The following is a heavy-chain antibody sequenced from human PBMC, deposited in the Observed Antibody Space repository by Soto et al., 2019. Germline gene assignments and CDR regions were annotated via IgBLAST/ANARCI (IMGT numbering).Heavy chain of an antibody. J-gene: IGHJ4*02. D-gene: IGHD3-16*01. Sequence: QVQLVQSGAEVKNPGASVKVSCKTSGYTFTKYGVGWVRQAPGQGLEWMGWISGSSGNANYAEKVQGRITLTTYTAKSTAYIQLRSLRSDDQAVYCCELEMAGIGGEYAYGGQGTLVTVSS. V-gene: IGHV1-18*01. CDR3: ELEMAGIGGEYAY. CDR2: ISGSSGNA. CDR1: GYTFTKYG.